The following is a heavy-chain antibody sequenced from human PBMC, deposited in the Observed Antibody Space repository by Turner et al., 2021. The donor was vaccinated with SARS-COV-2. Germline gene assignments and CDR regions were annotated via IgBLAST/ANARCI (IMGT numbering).Heavy chain of an antibody. CDR1: GFTFSSYG. J-gene: IGHJ4*02. CDR2: ISYDGSNK. D-gene: IGHD3-10*01. CDR3: AKVIGEYYYGSGYDY. Sequence: QVQLVESGGGVVQPGRSLRLSCAASGFTFSSYGMHWVRQAPGKGLEWVAIISYDGSNKYYADSVKGRFTISRDNSKNTLYLQMNSLRAEDTAMYYCAKVIGEYYYGSGYDYWGQGTLVTVSS. V-gene: IGHV3-30*18.